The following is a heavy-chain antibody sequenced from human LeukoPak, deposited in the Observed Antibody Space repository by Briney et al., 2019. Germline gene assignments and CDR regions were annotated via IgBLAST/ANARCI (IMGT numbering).Heavy chain of an antibody. D-gene: IGHD5-24*01. V-gene: IGHV5-51*01. CDR1: GYSFTTYW. Sequence: GESLKISCKGSGYSFTTYWIGWVRQMPGKGLEWMGIIYPGDSDTRYSPSFEGQVTISADRSISTAYLQWSSLKASDTAMYYCARRSLEMATIDYWGQGTLVTVSS. J-gene: IGHJ4*02. CDR2: IYPGDSDT. CDR3: ARRSLEMATIDY.